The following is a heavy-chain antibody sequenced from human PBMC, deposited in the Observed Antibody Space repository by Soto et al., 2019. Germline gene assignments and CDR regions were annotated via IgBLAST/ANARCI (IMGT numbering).Heavy chain of an antibody. CDR1: GYSFTSYW. D-gene: IGHD6-19*01. J-gene: IGHJ6*02. Sequence: EVQLVQSGAEVKKPGESLKISCKGSGYSFTSYWIGWVRQMPGNGLEWMGIIYPGDSDTRYSPSFQGQVTISADKSISTAYLPWSSLKASDTAMYYCARSLAVAGKPRVSGMDVWGQGTTVTVSS. V-gene: IGHV5-51*01. CDR3: ARSLAVAGKPRVSGMDV. CDR2: IYPGDSDT.